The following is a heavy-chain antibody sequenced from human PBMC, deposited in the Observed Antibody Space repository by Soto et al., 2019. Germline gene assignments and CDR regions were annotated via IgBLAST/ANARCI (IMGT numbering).Heavy chain of an antibody. CDR2: IIPILGIA. CDR3: ARACSFCNPPNWFDP. V-gene: IGHV1-69*02. J-gene: IGHJ5*02. CDR1: GGTFSSYT. Sequence: SVKVSCKASGGTFSSYTISWVRQAPGQGLEWMGRIIPILGIANYAQKFQGRVTITADNSKNTLYLQMNSLRTEDTAVYYCARACSFCNPPNWFDPWGQGTLVTVSS. D-gene: IGHD4-4*01.